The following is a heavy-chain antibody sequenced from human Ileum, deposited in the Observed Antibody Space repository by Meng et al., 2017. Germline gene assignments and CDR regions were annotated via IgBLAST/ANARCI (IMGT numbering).Heavy chain of an antibody. Sequence: QVQLQESGPGRVGALETLSLICTVSGGSVSSAGYQWGWIRQPPGKGLEWIGYASTNYNPSLKSRVTISLDTSKNQFSLKLSSVTAADTAVYYCARDHWGSLDYWGQGILVTVFS. CDR2: AST. CDR3: ARDHWGSLDY. D-gene: IGHD7-27*01. CDR1: GGSVSSAGYQ. J-gene: IGHJ4*02. V-gene: IGHV4-61*08.